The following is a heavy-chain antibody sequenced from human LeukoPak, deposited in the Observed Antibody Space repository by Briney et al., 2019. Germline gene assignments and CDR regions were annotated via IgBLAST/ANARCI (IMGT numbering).Heavy chain of an antibody. CDR1: GFTFSDYY. J-gene: IGHJ5*02. D-gene: IGHD3-3*01. CDR2: ISSSGSTI. CDR3: ARRVLRFLEWLDNNWFDP. V-gene: IGHV3-11*04. Sequence: GGSLRLSCAASGFTFSDYYMSWIRQAPGKGLEWVSYISSSGSTIYYADSVKGRFTISGDNAKNSLYLQMNSLRAEDTAVYYCARRVLRFLEWLDNNWFDPWGQGTLVTVSS.